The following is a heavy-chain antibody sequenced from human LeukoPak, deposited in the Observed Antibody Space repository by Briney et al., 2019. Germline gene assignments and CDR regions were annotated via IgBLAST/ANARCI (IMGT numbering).Heavy chain of an antibody. Sequence: GGTLRLSCAVSGITFSGYSMNWVRQAPGKGLEWVSSISSSSTYIYYADSVKGRFTISRDNAKNSLYLQMNSLRAEDTAVYFCARGRGSSYSHYYFDYWGQGTPVTLPS. CDR2: ISSSSTYI. V-gene: IGHV3-21*01. J-gene: IGHJ4*02. CDR1: GITFSGYS. CDR3: ARGRGSSYSHYYFDY. D-gene: IGHD2-2*01.